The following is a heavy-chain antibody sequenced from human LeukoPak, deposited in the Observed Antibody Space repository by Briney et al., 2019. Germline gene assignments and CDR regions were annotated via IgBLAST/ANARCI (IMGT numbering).Heavy chain of an antibody. CDR1: GGSFSGYY. CDR3: ARVYSSGWYRVDY. J-gene: IGHJ4*02. V-gene: IGHV4-34*01. CDR2: INHSGST. Sequence: PSETLSLTCAVYGGSFSGYYWSWIRQPPGKGLEWIGEINHSGSTNYSPSLKSRVTISVDTSKNQFSLKLSSVTAADTAVYYCARVYSSGWYRVDYWGQGTLVTVSS. D-gene: IGHD6-19*01.